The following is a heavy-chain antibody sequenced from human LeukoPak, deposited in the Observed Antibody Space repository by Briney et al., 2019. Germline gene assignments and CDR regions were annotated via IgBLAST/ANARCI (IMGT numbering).Heavy chain of an antibody. V-gene: IGHV1-69*04. Sequence: SVKVSCKASGGTFSSYTISWERQAPGQGLEWMGRIIPILGIANYAQKFQGRVTITADKSTSTAYMELSSLRSEDTAVYYCARDRSEYAFDIRGQGTMVTVSS. J-gene: IGHJ3*02. CDR2: IIPILGIA. D-gene: IGHD3-16*02. CDR1: GGTFSSYT. CDR3: ARDRSEYAFDI.